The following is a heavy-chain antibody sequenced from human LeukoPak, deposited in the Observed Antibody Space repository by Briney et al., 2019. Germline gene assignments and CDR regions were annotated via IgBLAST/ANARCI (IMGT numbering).Heavy chain of an antibody. CDR1: GGSFSGYY. CDR2: INHSGST. Sequence: PSETLSLTCAVYGGSFSGYYWSWIRQPPGKGLEWIGEINHSGSTNYNPSLKSRVTISVDTSKNQFSLKLSSVTAADTAVYYCARLLHSYCGSTSCYLRPRFDYWGQGTLVTVSS. J-gene: IGHJ4*02. CDR3: ARLLHSYCGSTSCYLRPRFDY. V-gene: IGHV4-34*01. D-gene: IGHD2-2*01.